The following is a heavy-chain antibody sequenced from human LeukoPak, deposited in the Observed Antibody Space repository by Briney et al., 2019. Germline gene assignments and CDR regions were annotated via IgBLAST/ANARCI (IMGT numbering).Heavy chain of an antibody. CDR1: GGSVSSSSYY. CDR2: IYYSGST. V-gene: IGHV4-39*07. J-gene: IGHJ4*02. CDR3: ARVIRYDSSGYYFDY. D-gene: IGHD3-22*01. Sequence: SETLSLTCTVSGGSVSSSSYYWGWTRQPPGKGLEWIGSIYYSGSTYYNPSLKSRVTISVDTSKNQFSLKLSSVTAADTAVYYCARVIRYDSSGYYFDYWGQGTLVTVSS.